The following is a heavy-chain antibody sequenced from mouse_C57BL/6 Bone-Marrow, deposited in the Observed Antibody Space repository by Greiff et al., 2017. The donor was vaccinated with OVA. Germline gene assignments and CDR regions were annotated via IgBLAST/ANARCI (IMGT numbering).Heavy chain of an antibody. Sequence: VKLMESGAELVKPGASVKMSCKASGYTFTSYWITWVKQRPGPGLEWIGDIYPGSGSTNYNEKFKSKATLTVDTSSSTAYMQLSSLTSEDSAVYYCARGRWDLDYWGQGTTLTVSS. CDR1: GYTFTSYW. J-gene: IGHJ2*01. D-gene: IGHD4-1*01. V-gene: IGHV1-55*01. CDR3: ARGRWDLDY. CDR2: IYPGSGST.